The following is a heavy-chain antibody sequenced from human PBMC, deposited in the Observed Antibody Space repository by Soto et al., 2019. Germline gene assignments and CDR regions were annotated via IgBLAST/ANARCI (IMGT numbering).Heavy chain of an antibody. CDR1: GYTFTSYG. J-gene: IGHJ1*01. Sequence: ASVKVSCKASGYTFTSYGISWVRQAPGQGLEWMGWISAYNGNTNYAQKLQGRATMTTDTSTSTAYMELRSLRSDDTAVYYCARVRLDVVVPAAYFQHWGQGTLVTVSS. CDR3: ARVRLDVVVPAAYFQH. D-gene: IGHD2-2*01. V-gene: IGHV1-18*01. CDR2: ISAYNGNT.